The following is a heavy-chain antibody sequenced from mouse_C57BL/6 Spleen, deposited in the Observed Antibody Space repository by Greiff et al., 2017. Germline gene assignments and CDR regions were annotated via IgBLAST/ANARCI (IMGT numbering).Heavy chain of an antibody. CDR1: GYTFTDYY. CDR2: FYPGSGNT. J-gene: IGHJ3*01. Sequence: QVQLQQSGAELVRPGASVKLSCKASGYTFTDYYINWVKQRPGQGLEWIARFYPGSGNTYYNEKFKGKATLTAEKSSSTAYMQLSSLTSEDSAVYFCARSGDDGYWFAYWGQGTLVTVSA. D-gene: IGHD2-3*01. CDR3: ARSGDDGYWFAY. V-gene: IGHV1-76*01.